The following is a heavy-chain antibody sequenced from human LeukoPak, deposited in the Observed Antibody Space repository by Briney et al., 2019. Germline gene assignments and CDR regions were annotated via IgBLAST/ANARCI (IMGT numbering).Heavy chain of an antibody. V-gene: IGHV1-24*01. CDR3: ARRKARASILDY. Sequence: GASVKVSCKVSGYTLTELFMHWGREAPGKGLEWMGGFDPKDGETIYAQKFQGRVTMTEDTSTDTAYMELSSLRSEDTAVYYCARRKARASILDYWGQGSLVTVSS. CDR1: GYTLTELF. J-gene: IGHJ4*02. D-gene: IGHD5-12*01. CDR2: FDPKDGET.